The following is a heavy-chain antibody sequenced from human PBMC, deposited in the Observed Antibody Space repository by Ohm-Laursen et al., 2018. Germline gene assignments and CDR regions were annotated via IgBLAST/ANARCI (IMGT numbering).Heavy chain of an antibody. CDR2: ISGSGSST. CDR1: GFTFSSYA. J-gene: IGHJ3*02. CDR3: AKVYYCSGGSCYSWELTNGFDI. V-gene: IGHV3-23*01. D-gene: IGHD2-15*01. Sequence: SLRLSCAASGFTFSSYAMSWVRQAPGKGLEWVSGISGSGSSTYYADSVKGRFTISRDNSKNTLYLQMNSLRAEDTAVYYCAKVYYCSGGSCYSWELTNGFDIWGQGTMVTVSS.